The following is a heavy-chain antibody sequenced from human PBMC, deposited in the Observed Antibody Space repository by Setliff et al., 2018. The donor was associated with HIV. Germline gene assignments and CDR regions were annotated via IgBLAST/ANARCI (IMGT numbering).Heavy chain of an antibody. J-gene: IGHJ6*03. D-gene: IGHD3-10*01. Sequence: SVKVSCKASGGTFSRNPISWVRQAPGQGLEWMGGITPICGTTKYAQNFQGRVTITADESRTTAYLDLNSLRSEDTAVYYCATAGEMSTIGYSYYYMGVWGKGTTVTVSS. V-gene: IGHV1-69*13. CDR3: ATAGEMSTIGYSYYYMGV. CDR2: ITPICGTT. CDR1: GGTFSRNP.